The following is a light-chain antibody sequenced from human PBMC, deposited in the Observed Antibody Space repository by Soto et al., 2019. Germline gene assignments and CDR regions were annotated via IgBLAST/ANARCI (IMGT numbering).Light chain of an antibody. V-gene: IGLV1-44*01. CDR1: TSNIGTNT. J-gene: IGLJ1*01. CDR2: SND. Sequence: QSVLTQSPSASGTPGQRVSISCSGSTSNIGTNTVSWYQHVPGTAPKLLIYSNDQRPSAVPGRFSGSKSGTSASLAISGLLSDDEADYYCSSYSTTSTLVFGSGTKLTVL. CDR3: SSYSTTSTLV.